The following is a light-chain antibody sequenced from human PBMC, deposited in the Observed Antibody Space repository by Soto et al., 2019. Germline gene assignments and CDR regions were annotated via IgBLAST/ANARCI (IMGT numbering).Light chain of an antibody. V-gene: IGKV3-11*01. J-gene: IGKJ2*02. CDR3: QLRINWPPRCT. CDR1: QSVSSY. Sequence: EIVVTQSPATLSLSPGERATLSCRASQSVSSYLAWYQQKPGQAPRLLLYDASNRAIGIPARFSGSGSGSDLTLTISSLEPEDFAVYYCQLRINWPPRCTFGPGTKLEMK. CDR2: DAS.